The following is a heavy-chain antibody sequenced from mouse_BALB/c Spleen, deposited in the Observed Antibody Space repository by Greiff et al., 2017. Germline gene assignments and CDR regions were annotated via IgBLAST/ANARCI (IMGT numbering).Heavy chain of an antibody. D-gene: IGHD1-1*01. CDR1: GFNITDYY. J-gene: IGHJ2*01. Sequence: VQLKQSGAELVRSGASVKLSCTASGFNITDYYMHWVKQRPEQGLEWIGWIDPENGDTEYAPKFQGKATMTADTSSTTAYLQLSSLTSEDTAVYYCNAIITTVGARHYWGQGTTLTVSS. CDR3: NAIITTVGARHY. CDR2: IDPENGDT. V-gene: IGHV14-4*02.